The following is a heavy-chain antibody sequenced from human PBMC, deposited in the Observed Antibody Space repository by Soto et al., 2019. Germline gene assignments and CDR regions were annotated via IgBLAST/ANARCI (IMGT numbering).Heavy chain of an antibody. V-gene: IGHV3-66*01. Sequence: EVQLVESGGGLVQPGGSLRLSCAASGFTVSSNYMSWVRQAPGKGLEWVSVIYSGGSTYYADSVKGRFTISRDNSKNTLYLQMNSLRAEDTAVYYCARDSCSGVSCYSGAFDIWGQGTMVTVSS. D-gene: IGHD2-15*01. CDR3: ARDSCSGVSCYSGAFDI. J-gene: IGHJ3*02. CDR1: GFTVSSNY. CDR2: IYSGGST.